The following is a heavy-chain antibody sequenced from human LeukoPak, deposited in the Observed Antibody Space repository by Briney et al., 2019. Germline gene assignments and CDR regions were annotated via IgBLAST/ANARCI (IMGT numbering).Heavy chain of an antibody. J-gene: IGHJ6*03. CDR3: ARGSGSYLHYYMDV. V-gene: IGHV1-2*02. Sequence: ASVKVSCKASGYTFTGYYMHWVRQAPGQGLEWMGWINPNSGGTNYAQKFQGRVTMTRDMSTSTVYMELSSLRSEDTAVYYCARGSGSYLHYYMDVWGKGTTVTVSS. CDR1: GYTFTGYY. CDR2: INPNSGGT. D-gene: IGHD1-26*01.